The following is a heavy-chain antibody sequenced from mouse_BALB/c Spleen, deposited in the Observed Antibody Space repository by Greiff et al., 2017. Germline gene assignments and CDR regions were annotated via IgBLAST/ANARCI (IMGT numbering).Heavy chain of an antibody. D-gene: IGHD1-1*01. CDR1: GYTFTDYW. Sequence: QVQLQQPGAELVMPGASVKMSCKASGYTFTDYWMHWVKQRPGQGLEWIGAIDTSDSYTSYNQKFKGKATLTVDESSSTAYMQLSSLTSEDSAVYYCARVRTDYGSSSYAMDYWGQGTSVTVSS. J-gene: IGHJ4*01. CDR2: IDTSDSYT. CDR3: ARVRTDYGSSSYAMDY. V-gene: IGHV1-69*01.